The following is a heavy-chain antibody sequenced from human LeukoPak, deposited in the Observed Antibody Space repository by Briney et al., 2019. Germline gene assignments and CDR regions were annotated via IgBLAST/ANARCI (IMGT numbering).Heavy chain of an antibody. CDR2: ISGGGEST. V-gene: IGHV3-23*01. CDR1: GFAFRSYG. CDR3: AKGKYSSGGVPDY. D-gene: IGHD6-19*01. J-gene: IGHJ4*02. Sequence: PGGSLRLSCAASGFAFRSYGMSWVRQAPGKGLEWVSSISGGGESTYYADSVKGRFTVSRDNSKYTLYLQINSLRGEDTAVYYCAKGKYSSGGVPDYWGQGTLVTVSS.